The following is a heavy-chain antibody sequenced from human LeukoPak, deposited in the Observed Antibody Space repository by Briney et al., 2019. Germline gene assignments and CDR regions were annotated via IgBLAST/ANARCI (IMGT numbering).Heavy chain of an antibody. D-gene: IGHD2-15*01. V-gene: IGHV3-23*01. CDR3: AKGYCSGGSCYGGH. CDR2: ISAGGTT. Sequence: GGSLRLSCAASGFTFSSYGMGWVRQAPGKGLERVSSISAGGTTYYADSVKGRFSISRDNSKNTVYLQVNSLRAEDTDVYYCAKGYCSGGSCYGGHWGQGTLVTVSS. J-gene: IGHJ4*02. CDR1: GFTFSSYG.